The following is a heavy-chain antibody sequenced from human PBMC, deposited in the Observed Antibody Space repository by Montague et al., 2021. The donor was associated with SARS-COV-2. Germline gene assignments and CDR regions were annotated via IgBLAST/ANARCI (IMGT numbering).Heavy chain of an antibody. CDR3: ARAGYMSSWFAS. CDR2: ILHTSDYT. J-gene: IGHJ5*01. Sequence: SLRLSCAASGFTLRNYAMNWFRQAPGKGLEWVSILHTSDYTEYADSVKGRFTLSRDTSKSTLYLQLNSLTVDDTGLYFCARAGYMSSWFASWGQGTLVTV. V-gene: IGHV3-23*05. CDR1: GFTLRNYA. D-gene: IGHD3-16*02.